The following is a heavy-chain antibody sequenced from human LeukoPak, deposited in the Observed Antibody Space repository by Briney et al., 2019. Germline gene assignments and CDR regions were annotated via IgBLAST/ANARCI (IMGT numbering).Heavy chain of an antibody. Sequence: GGSLRLSCAASGFTFSSYSMNSVRQAPGKGLEWVSSISSSSSYIYYADSVKGRFTISRDNAKNSLYLQMNSLRAEDTAVYYCARVGASMIDAFDIWGQGTMVTVSS. CDR2: ISSSSSYI. CDR3: ARVGASMIDAFDI. J-gene: IGHJ3*02. V-gene: IGHV3-21*01. CDR1: GFTFSSYS. D-gene: IGHD3-22*01.